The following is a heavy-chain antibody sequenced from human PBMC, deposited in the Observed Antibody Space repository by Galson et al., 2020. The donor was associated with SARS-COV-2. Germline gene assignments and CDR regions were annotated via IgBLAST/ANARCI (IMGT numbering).Heavy chain of an antibody. J-gene: IGHJ2*01. D-gene: IGHD2-2*02. V-gene: IGHV4-31*03. CDR1: GDSISSGGYY. Sequence: SATLSLTCTVSGDSISSGGYYWSWIRQHPGKGLEWIGYIYYSGNTYYNPSLRSRVTISVDTSKNQFSLKLSSVTAADTAVYYCAREYRSFDLWGRGTLVTVSS. CDR2: IYYSGNT. CDR3: AREYRSFDL.